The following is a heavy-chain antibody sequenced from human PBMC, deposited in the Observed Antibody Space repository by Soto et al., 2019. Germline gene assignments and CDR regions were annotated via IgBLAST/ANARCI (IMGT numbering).Heavy chain of an antibody. CDR1: GFTFSNSG. J-gene: IGHJ6*02. CDR2: ISYDGSNK. V-gene: IGHV3-30*18. CDR3: AKDRWIAVVNYYYGMDV. D-gene: IGHD6-19*01. Sequence: PGGSLRLSCAASGFTFSNSGMNWVRQAPGKGLEWVAVISYDGSNKYYADSVKGRFTISRDNSKNTLYLQMNSLRAEDTAVYYCAKDRWIAVVNYYYGMDVWGQGTTVTVSS.